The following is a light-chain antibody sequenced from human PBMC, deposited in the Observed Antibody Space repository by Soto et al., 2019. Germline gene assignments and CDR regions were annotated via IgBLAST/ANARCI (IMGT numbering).Light chain of an antibody. CDR2: EVS. V-gene: IGLV2-14*01. CDR3: SSYTSSSTLV. CDR1: SSDVGGYNY. J-gene: IGLJ1*01. Sequence: QSALTQPASASGSPGQSITISCTGTSSDVGGYNYVSWYQQHPGKAPKLMIYEVSNRPSGVSNRFSGSKSGNTASLTISGLQAEDEADYYCSSYTSSSTLVFGTGTQVTVL.